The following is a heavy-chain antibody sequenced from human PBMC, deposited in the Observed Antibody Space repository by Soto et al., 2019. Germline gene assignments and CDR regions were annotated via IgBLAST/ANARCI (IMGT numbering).Heavy chain of an antibody. CDR3: ARGKHYYGSGSYYSYYYYYMEA. V-gene: IGHV4-34*01. CDR2: INHSGST. D-gene: IGHD3-10*01. Sequence: PSETLSLTCAVYGGSCTGYYWSWIRQPTGKGLGWIGEINHSGSTNYNPSLTSRVTISVDTSKNQFSLKLSSVTAADTAVYYCARGKHYYGSGSYYSYYYYYMEAWGKGTTVTVSS. CDR1: GGSCTGYY. J-gene: IGHJ6*03.